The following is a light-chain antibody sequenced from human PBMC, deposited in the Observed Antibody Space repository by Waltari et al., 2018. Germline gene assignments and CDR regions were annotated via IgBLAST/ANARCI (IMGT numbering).Light chain of an antibody. J-gene: IGKJ2*01. CDR2: WAY. CDR3: QQYYSTPRT. V-gene: IGKV4-1*01. Sequence: DIVMTQSPDSLAVSLGERATINCKSSQSVLYSSNNKNYLAWYQQKPGQPPQLIIYWAYTRESGVPDRFSGSGSGTDFTLTISSLQAEDVAVYYCQQYYSTPRTFGQGTKLEIK. CDR1: QSVLYSSNNKNY.